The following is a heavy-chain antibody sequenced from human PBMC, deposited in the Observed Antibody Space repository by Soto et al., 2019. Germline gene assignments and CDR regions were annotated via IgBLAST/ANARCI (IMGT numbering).Heavy chain of an antibody. J-gene: IGHJ4*02. CDR1: GFTFSDHY. CDR2: ISSRSSEI. V-gene: IGHV3-11*06. CDR3: ARGDGAVGAAIDI. Sequence: CVFSGFTFSDHYMNWVRQAPGKGLQWVAYISSRSSEINYADPVKGRFTISRDNAKNSVFLHMTSLTAEDTGVYFCARGDGAVGAAIDIWGQGTLVTVSS. D-gene: IGHD2-15*01.